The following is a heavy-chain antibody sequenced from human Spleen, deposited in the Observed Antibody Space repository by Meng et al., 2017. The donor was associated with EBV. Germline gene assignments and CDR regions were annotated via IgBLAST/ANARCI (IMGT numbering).Heavy chain of an antibody. CDR3: STYGGTDFDY. J-gene: IGHJ4*02. V-gene: IGHV1-8*01. D-gene: IGHD4-23*01. Sequence: VVLVQSGAEVKSPGASVKVSCKASGYTFTNYDIHGVRQATGQGLEWMGWMNPNSGNTGSAQKFQGRVTITRNTSISTAYMELSSLKSEDTAVYYCSTYGGTDFDYWGLGTLVTVSS. CDR2: MNPNSGNT. CDR1: GYTFTNYD.